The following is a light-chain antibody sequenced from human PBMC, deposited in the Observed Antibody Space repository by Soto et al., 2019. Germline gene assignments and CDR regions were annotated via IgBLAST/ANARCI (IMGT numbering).Light chain of an antibody. CDR3: QQYVSLPIT. J-gene: IGKJ5*01. V-gene: IGKV3-20*01. Sequence: EIVMTQSPATLSVSPGERATLSCRASQSVSSKLAWYQQKPGQAPRLLIYGASTRATGIPDRFSGSGSGTDFTLTINRVAPEDFAVYYCQQYVSLPITFGQGTRLET. CDR2: GAS. CDR1: QSVSSK.